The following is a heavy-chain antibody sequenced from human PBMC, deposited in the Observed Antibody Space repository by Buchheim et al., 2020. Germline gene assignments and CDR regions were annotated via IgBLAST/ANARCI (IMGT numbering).Heavy chain of an antibody. V-gene: IGHV4-30-4*01. Sequence: QVQLQESGPGLVKPSQTLSLTCTVSGGSISSGDYYWSWIRQPPGKGLEWIGYIYYSGCTYYNPSLKRLVPIPVDTSKNQFFLKRSSVTAADTAVYYCARATYYYDSSGYYLLDYWGQGTL. CDR1: GGSISSGDYY. J-gene: IGHJ4*02. CDR2: IYYSGCT. CDR3: ARATYYYDSSGYYLLDY. D-gene: IGHD3-22*01.